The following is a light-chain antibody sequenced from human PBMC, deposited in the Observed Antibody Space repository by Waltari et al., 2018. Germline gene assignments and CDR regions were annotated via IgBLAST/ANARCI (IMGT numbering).Light chain of an antibody. V-gene: IGLV2-14*04. CDR3: SSYTSSRTRV. CDR1: SSDVGGYNY. CDR2: DVS. Sequence: TGTSSDVGGYNYVSWYQQHPGKAPKLMIYDVSNRPSGVSNRFSGSKSANTASLTISGLQAEDEADYYCSSYTSSRTRVFGGGTKLTVL. J-gene: IGLJ3*02.